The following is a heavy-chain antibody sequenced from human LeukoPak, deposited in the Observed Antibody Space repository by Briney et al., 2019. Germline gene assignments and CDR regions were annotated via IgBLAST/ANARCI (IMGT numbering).Heavy chain of an antibody. CDR2: ISGSGLTT. CDR1: GFTFSSYA. D-gene: IGHD6-13*01. V-gene: IGHV3-23*01. CDR3: AKDRRKSLAAGPDY. J-gene: IGHJ4*02. Sequence: GGSLRLSCSASGFTFSSYAMHWVRQAPGKGLEWVSAISGSGLTTYYADSVKGRFTISRDNSKNTLYLQMNSLRAEDTAVYYCAKDRRKSLAAGPDYWGQGMLVTVSS.